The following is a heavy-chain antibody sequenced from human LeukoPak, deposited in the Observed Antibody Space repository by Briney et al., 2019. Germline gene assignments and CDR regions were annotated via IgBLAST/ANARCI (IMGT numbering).Heavy chain of an antibody. CDR1: GGSVSSGSYY. Sequence: PSETLSLTCTVSGGSVSSGSYYWSWLRQPPGKGLEYIGYISYSGNTNYNPSLRSRVTISLDTSKNQFSLNLSSVTAADTAIYYCARGSDDYGSGYLDYWGQGTLVTVSS. D-gene: IGHD3-10*01. J-gene: IGHJ4*02. CDR3: ARGSDDYGSGYLDY. CDR2: ISYSGNT. V-gene: IGHV4-61*01.